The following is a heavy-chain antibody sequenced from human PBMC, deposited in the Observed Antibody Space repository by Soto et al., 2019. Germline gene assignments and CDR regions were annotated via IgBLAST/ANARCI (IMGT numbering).Heavy chain of an antibody. D-gene: IGHD4-17*01. J-gene: IGHJ2*01. CDR3: AREGGRDYGDARSYWYFDL. Sequence: QVQLVQSGAEVKKPGSSVKVSCKASGGTFSSYAISWVRQAPGQGLEWMGGIIPIFGTANYAQKFQGRVTITADESTSTAYMELSSLRSEDTAVYYRAREGGRDYGDARSYWYFDLWGRGTLVTVSS. V-gene: IGHV1-69*01. CDR2: IIPIFGTA. CDR1: GGTFSSYA.